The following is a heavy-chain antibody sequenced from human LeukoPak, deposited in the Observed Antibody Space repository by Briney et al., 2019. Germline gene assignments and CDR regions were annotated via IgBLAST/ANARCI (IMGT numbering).Heavy chain of an antibody. J-gene: IGHJ4*02. Sequence: ASVKVSCKASGYTFTSYAMQWVRQAPGQRLEWMGWINAGNGNTKYSQKFQGRVTMTRDTSTSTVYMELSSLRSDDTAVYYCARTAARRFDYWGQGTLVTVSS. CDR3: ARTAARRFDY. D-gene: IGHD6-6*01. CDR1: GYTFTSYA. CDR2: INAGNGNT. V-gene: IGHV1-3*01.